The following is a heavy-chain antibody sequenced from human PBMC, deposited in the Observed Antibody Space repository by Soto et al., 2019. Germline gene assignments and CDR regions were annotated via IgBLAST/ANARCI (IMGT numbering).Heavy chain of an antibody. Sequence: QVQLQESGPGLVKPSQTLSLTCTVSGGSISSGGYYWCWIRQHPGKGLQWIGYIYYSGSTYYNPSLKSRVTISVDTSKNQFSLKLSSVTAADTAVYYCARDRVAARPDYYYGMDVWGQGTTVTVSS. CDR3: ARDRVAARPDYYYGMDV. D-gene: IGHD6-6*01. CDR1: GGSISSGGYY. J-gene: IGHJ6*02. CDR2: IYYSGST. V-gene: IGHV4-31*03.